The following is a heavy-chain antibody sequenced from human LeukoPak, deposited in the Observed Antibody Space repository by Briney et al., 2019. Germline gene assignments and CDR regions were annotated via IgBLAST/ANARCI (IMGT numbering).Heavy chain of an antibody. CDR2: IYHSGST. CDR1: GYSISSGYY. D-gene: IGHD3-22*01. Sequence: SETLSLTCTVSGYSISSGYYWGWIRQPPGKGLEWIGSIYHSGSTYYNPSLKSRVTISVDTSKNQFSLKLSSVTAADTAVYYCARAAVRYYYDSSGYHFDYWGQGTLVTVSS. CDR3: ARAAVRYYYDSSGYHFDY. J-gene: IGHJ4*02. V-gene: IGHV4-38-2*02.